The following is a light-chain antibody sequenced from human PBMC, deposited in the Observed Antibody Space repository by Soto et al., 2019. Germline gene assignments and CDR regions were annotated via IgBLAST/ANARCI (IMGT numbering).Light chain of an antibody. CDR3: QQVKTYPLT. Sequence: DIELTQSPSFLSASVGDRVTITCRASQDISSHLAWYQQKPGKAPKLLIYAASTLQSGVPSGFGGSGSGTEFTLTITSLQPEDFATYYCQQVKTYPLTFGGGTKVEIK. J-gene: IGKJ4*01. CDR1: QDISSH. CDR2: AAS. V-gene: IGKV1-9*01.